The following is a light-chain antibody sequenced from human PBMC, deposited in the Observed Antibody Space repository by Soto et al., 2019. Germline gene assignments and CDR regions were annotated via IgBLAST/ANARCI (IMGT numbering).Light chain of an antibody. J-gene: IGLJ3*02. CDR1: NSNIGSYT. Sequence: QSVLTQPPSASGTPGQRVTISCSGRNSNIGSYTVNWYLQLPGTAPKLLIYSDNQRPSGVPDRFSGSKSGTSASLAISGLQSEYEADYYCATWDDSLNAWVFGGGTKLTVL. CDR2: SDN. CDR3: ATWDDSLNAWV. V-gene: IGLV1-44*01.